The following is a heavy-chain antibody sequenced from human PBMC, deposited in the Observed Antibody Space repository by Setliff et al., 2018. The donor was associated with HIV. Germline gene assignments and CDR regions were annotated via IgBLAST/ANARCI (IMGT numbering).Heavy chain of an antibody. CDR3: ARDFSGQQLVGGWFDP. Sequence: SVKVSCKASGYTFSSYGISWVRQAPGQGLEWMGGIIPIFGTANYAQKFQGRVTITADESTSTAYMELSSLRSDDTAVYYCARDFSGQQLVGGWFDPWGQGTLVTVSS. CDR1: GYTFSSYG. V-gene: IGHV1-69*13. J-gene: IGHJ5*02. CDR2: IIPIFGTA. D-gene: IGHD6-13*01.